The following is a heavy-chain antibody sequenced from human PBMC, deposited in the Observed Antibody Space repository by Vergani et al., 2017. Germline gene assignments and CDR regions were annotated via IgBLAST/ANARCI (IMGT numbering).Heavy chain of an antibody. Sequence: QVQLQQWGAGLLKPSETLSLTCTVSGGSISSGGYYWSWIRQHPGKGLEWIGYIYYSGSTYYNPSLKSRVTISVDTSKNQFSLKLSSVTAADTAVYYCAGGKELSCDYWGQGTLVTVSS. CDR3: AGGKELSCDY. J-gene: IGHJ4*02. CDR1: GGSISSGGYY. D-gene: IGHD2/OR15-2a*01. V-gene: IGHV4-31*03. CDR2: IYYSGST.